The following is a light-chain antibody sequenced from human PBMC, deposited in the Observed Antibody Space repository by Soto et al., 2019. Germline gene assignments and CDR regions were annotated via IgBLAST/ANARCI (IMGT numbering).Light chain of an antibody. V-gene: IGLV2-8*01. J-gene: IGLJ3*02. CDR1: SSDVGGYNY. CDR2: EVS. Sequence: QSALTQPPSASGSPGQSITISCTGTSSDVGGYNYVSWYQQHPGKAPKLMIYEVSKRPSGVPDRFSGSKSGNTASLTVSGLQAEDEADYYCSSYAGINFWVFGGRTKLTVL. CDR3: SSYAGINFWV.